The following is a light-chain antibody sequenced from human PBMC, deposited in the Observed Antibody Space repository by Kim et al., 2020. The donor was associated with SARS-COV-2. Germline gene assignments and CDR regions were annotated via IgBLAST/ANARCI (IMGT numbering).Light chain of an antibody. CDR2: GAS. J-gene: IGKJ2*01. Sequence: GTLSWAPAERATLSSRASQGVSSNYLAWYQQNPGQAPRLLIYGASSRATGIPDRFSGSGSGTEFTLTISRLEPEDFAVYYCQQSDTFGQGTKLEI. V-gene: IGKV3-20*01. CDR3: QQSDT. CDR1: QGVSSNY.